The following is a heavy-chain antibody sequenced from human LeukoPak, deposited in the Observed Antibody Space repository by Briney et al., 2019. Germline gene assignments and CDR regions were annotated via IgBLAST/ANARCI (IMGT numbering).Heavy chain of an antibody. CDR2: ISSSSITI. D-gene: IGHD3-22*01. Sequence: HSGGSLRLSCAASGFTFSSYSMNWVRQAPGKGLEWVSYISSSSITIYYADSVKGRFTISRDNAKNSLYLQMNSLRAEDTAVYYCARESYYYDSSGYYSPAGFDYWGQGTLVTVSS. V-gene: IGHV3-48*01. J-gene: IGHJ4*02. CDR1: GFTFSSYS. CDR3: ARESYYYDSSGYYSPAGFDY.